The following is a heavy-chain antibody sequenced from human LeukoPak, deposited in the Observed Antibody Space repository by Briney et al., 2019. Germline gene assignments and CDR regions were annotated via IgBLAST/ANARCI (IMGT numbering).Heavy chain of an antibody. V-gene: IGHV4-30-4*01. CDR1: GGSISRGDYY. CDR3: ATFTIFGVASQPKNWFDP. Sequence: SQTLSLTCTVSGGSISRGDYYWSWIRQPPGKGLEWIGYIYYSGSTYYNPSLKSRVTISVDTSKNQFSLKLSSVTAADTAVYYCATFTIFGVASQPKNWFDPWGQGTLVTVSS. J-gene: IGHJ5*02. CDR2: IYYSGST. D-gene: IGHD3-3*01.